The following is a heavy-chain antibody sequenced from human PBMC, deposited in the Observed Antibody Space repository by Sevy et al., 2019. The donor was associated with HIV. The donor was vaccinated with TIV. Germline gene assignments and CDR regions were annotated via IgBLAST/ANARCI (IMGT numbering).Heavy chain of an antibody. J-gene: IGHJ4*02. CDR2: ISGSGGST. V-gene: IGHV3-23*01. D-gene: IGHD3-3*01. CDR1: GFTFSSYA. Sequence: GGSLRLSCAASGFTFSSYAMSWVRQAPGKGLEWVSAISGSGGSTYYADSVKGRFTISRDNSKNTLYRQMNSLRAEDTAVYYCAKVGSDFWSGYHMGGGFDYWGQGTLVTVSS. CDR3: AKVGSDFWSGYHMGGGFDY.